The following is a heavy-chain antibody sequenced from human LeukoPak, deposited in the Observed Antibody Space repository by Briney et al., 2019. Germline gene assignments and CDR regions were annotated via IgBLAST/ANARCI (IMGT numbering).Heavy chain of an antibody. J-gene: IGHJ4*02. CDR3: SRSLDY. V-gene: IGHV3-7*01. CDR1: GFPFSGYW. CDR2: IKQDGSEK. Sequence: GGSLRLSCAASGFPFSGYWMDWVRQALGKGMEWVANIKQDGSEKYYAASVRGRFTISRDNAKNSLYLQMNVLRAEDTAVYYCSRSLDYLGQGALVTVSS.